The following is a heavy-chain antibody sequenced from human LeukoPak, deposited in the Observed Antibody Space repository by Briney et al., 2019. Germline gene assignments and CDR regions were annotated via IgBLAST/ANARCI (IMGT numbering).Heavy chain of an antibody. V-gene: IGHV3-74*01. J-gene: IGHJ4*02. D-gene: IGHD6-13*01. CDR2: INSDGSST. CDR3: AGLSIAAPAGY. Sequence: GGSLRLSCAASGFTFSNAWMHWVCQAPGKGLVWVSRINSDGSSTSYADSVKGRFTISRDNAKNTLYLQMNSLRAEDTAVYYCAGLSIAAPAGYWGQGTLVTVSS. CDR1: GFTFSNAW.